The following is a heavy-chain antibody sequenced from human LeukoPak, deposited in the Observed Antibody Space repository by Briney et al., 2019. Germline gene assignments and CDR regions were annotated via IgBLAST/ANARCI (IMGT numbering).Heavy chain of an antibody. CDR3: ARGTSWDVWGSYRYYYYYYMDV. V-gene: IGHV3-21*01. CDR1: GFTFSNYN. J-gene: IGHJ6*03. CDR2: ITSSGTYI. Sequence: KAGGSLRLSCAASGFTFSNYNMNWVRQAPGKTMEWVSSITSSGTYIFYADSVKGRFTISRDNAKNSLYLQMNSLRAEDTAVYYCARGTSWDVWGSYRYYYYYYMDVWGKGTTVTVS. D-gene: IGHD3-16*02.